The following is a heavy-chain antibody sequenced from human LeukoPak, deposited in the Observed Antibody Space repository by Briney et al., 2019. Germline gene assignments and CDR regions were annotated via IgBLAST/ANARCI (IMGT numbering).Heavy chain of an antibody. CDR3: ARTYCSSTSCYVDYFDY. CDR1: GYTFTSYA. J-gene: IGHJ4*02. D-gene: IGHD2-2*01. CDR2: INAGNGNT. Sequence: ASVKVSCKASGYTFTSYAMHWVRQAPGQRLEWMGWINAGNGNTKYSQKFQGRVTITRDTSASTAYMELSSLRSEDTAVYYCARTYCSSTSCYVDYFDYWGQGTLVTVSS. V-gene: IGHV1-3*01.